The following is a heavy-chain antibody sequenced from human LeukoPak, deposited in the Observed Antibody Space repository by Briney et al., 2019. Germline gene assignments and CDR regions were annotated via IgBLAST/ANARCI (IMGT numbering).Heavy chain of an antibody. Sequence: SEILSLTCTISGGSITSGGYYWSWIRQHPGRGLEWIGYLSYIGSAYYSPSLKSRVTILPDRSENQYSLKLSSVTAADTAVYFCARGVRRVTSYHFDSWAQGTLVTVPS. V-gene: IGHV4-31*03. J-gene: IGHJ4*02. D-gene: IGHD3-10*01. CDR2: LSYIGSA. CDR3: ARGVRRVTSYHFDS. CDR1: GGSITSGGYY.